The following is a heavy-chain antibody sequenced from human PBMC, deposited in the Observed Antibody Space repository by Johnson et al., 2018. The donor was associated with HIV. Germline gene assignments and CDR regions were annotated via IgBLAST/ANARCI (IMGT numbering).Heavy chain of an antibody. D-gene: IGHD5-12*01. V-gene: IGHV3-23*04. CDR3: ARLVATKDYAFDI. CDR1: GFTFNNYA. Sequence: VQLVESGGGLIQPGGSLRLSCAASGFTFNNYAMTWVRQVPGKGLEWVSGISGSGDNTHYADSVMGRFTISRDNSKNTLYLQMNSLTAEATAVYYCARLVATKDYAFDIWGQGTLVTVSS. J-gene: IGHJ3*02. CDR2: ISGSGDNT.